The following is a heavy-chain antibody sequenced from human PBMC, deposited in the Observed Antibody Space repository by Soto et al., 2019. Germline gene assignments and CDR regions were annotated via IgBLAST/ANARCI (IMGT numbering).Heavy chain of an antibody. CDR1: GGSISSYS. V-gene: IGHV4-59*01. CDR2: LYYTGST. CDR3: ARDREMTPPYYYAMDV. J-gene: IGHJ6*02. Sequence: PSETLSLTCTVSGGSISSYSWSWIRQPPGKGLEWIGYLYYTGSTNYNPSLKSRITISADTSKNQVSLKLTSVTAADTAVYFCARDREMTPPYYYAMDVGGQGTTVTVSS. D-gene: IGHD2-15*01.